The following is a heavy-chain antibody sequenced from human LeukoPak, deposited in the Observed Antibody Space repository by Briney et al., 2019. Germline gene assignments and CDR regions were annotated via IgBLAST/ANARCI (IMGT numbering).Heavy chain of an antibody. V-gene: IGHV1-69*06. Sequence: ASVKVSCKASGGTFSSYAISWVRQARGQGLEWMGGIIPLFGTANYAQKFQGRVTITADKSTSTAYMELSSLRSEDTAVYYCARGRRSYARTGGVLWFDPWGQGTLVTVSS. CDR2: IIPLFGTA. CDR3: ARGRRSYARTGGVLWFDP. CDR1: GGTFSSYA. J-gene: IGHJ5*02. D-gene: IGHD1-26*01.